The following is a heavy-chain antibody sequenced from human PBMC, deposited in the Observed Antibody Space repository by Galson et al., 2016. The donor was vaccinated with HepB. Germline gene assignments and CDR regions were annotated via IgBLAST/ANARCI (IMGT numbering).Heavy chain of an antibody. V-gene: IGHV5-51*01. CDR1: GYRFHTRW. Sequence: GAEVKAPGEPLKISCQGSGYRFHTRWIAWVRQMPGKGLEWMGMVFPNDASTRYSPSLQGQVTISADKSLSVAYLQWSSLRASDSAMYYCARQTSEGSFDYWGQGTL. J-gene: IGHJ4*02. CDR2: VFPNDAST. D-gene: IGHD3-10*01. CDR3: ARQTSEGSFDY.